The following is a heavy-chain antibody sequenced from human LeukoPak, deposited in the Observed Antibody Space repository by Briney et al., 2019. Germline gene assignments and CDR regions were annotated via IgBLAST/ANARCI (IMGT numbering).Heavy chain of an antibody. CDR1: GSTFSNPC. D-gene: IGHD2-15*01. Sequence: GGSLSLPCAASGSTFSNPCMIWVRQAPAKALECVGRIKNKTDRGTTDYAAPVKGRFTISRDDSKNTLYLQMNSLKTQDTAVYYCTTHLGYCSGGSCYSGGQGTLVTVSS. CDR3: TTHLGYCSGGSCYS. J-gene: IGHJ4*02. V-gene: IGHV3-15*01. CDR2: IKNKTDRGTT.